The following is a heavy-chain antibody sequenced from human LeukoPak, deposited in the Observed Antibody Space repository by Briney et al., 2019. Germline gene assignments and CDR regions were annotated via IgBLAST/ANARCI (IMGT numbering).Heavy chain of an antibody. J-gene: IGHJ4*02. CDR2: ISSSSSYI. Sequence: PGGSLRLSCAASGFTFSSYGMHWVRQAPGKGLEWVSSISSSSSYIYYADSVKGRFTISRDNAKNSLYLQMNSLRAEDTAVYYCARGTMVRGVIITAGFDYWGQGTLVTVSS. D-gene: IGHD3-10*01. V-gene: IGHV3-21*01. CDR3: ARGTMVRGVIITAGFDY. CDR1: GFTFSSYG.